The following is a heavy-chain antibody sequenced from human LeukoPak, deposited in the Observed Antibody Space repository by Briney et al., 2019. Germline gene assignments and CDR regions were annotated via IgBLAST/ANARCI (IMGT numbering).Heavy chain of an antibody. CDR3: ARISSSWFFDF. J-gene: IGHJ4*02. Sequence: PGGSLRLSCAASGFTFSDYAMSWVRQAPGKGLEWVSTISGSGGTTYYADSVKGRFTISRDNSKNTLYLQVDTLRADDTAVYYCARISSSWFFDFWGQGTLVTVSS. CDR2: ISGSGGTT. D-gene: IGHD6-13*01. V-gene: IGHV3-23*01. CDR1: GFTFSDYA.